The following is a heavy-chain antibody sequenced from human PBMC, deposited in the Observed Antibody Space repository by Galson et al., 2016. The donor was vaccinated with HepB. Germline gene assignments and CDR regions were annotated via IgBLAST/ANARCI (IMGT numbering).Heavy chain of an antibody. D-gene: IGHD3-10*01. CDR3: AKRSDMGRGGSNYHYAMDV. J-gene: IGHJ6*02. CDR1: GFTFSNYA. CDR2: VSAGGGT. V-gene: IGHV3-23*01. Sequence: SLRLSCAASGFTFSNYAMRWARQAPGKGREWVATVSAGGGTYYADSMKGRFTLSSDISKNTLYLQVNRLRAEDTAIYDCAKRSDMGRGGSNYHYAMDVWGQGTTVTVSS.